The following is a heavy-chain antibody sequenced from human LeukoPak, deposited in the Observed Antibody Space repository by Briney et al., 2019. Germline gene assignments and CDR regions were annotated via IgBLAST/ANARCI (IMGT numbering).Heavy chain of an antibody. Sequence: GGSLRLSCTVSGFTLSSYEMTWIRQAPGKGLEWVSSIEYSETSTHYADSVKGRFTISRDNSKNTLYLQMNSLRAEDTAVYYCAAYCSSTSCYFGTDAFDIWGQGTMVTVSS. CDR3: AAYCSSTSCYFGTDAFDI. V-gene: IGHV3-NL1*01. D-gene: IGHD2-2*01. J-gene: IGHJ3*02. CDR2: IEYSETST. CDR1: GFTLSSYE.